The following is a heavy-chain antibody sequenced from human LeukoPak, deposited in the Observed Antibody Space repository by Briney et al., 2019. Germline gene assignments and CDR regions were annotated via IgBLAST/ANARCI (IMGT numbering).Heavy chain of an antibody. CDR3: ARDFRDRSMPIEY. CDR1: GFTFSDYY. Sequence: GGPLRLSCAASGFTFSDYYMSWIRQAPGKGLEWLSYISRSGSSIHYADSVKGRFTISRDNAKNSLDLQMNSLRVEDTAVYYCARDFRDRSMPIEYWGQGTLVSVSS. J-gene: IGHJ4*02. V-gene: IGHV3-11*01. CDR2: ISRSGSSI. D-gene: IGHD2/OR15-2a*01.